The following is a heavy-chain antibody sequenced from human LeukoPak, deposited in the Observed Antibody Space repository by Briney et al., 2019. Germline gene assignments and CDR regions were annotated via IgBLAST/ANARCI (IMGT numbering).Heavy chain of an antibody. CDR2: IYYSGST. D-gene: IGHD2-2*01. CDR3: ARVPRPYAGYFDY. CDR1: GGSISSSSYY. J-gene: IGHJ4*02. V-gene: IGHV4-39*07. Sequence: SETLSLTCTVSGGSISSSSYYWGWIRQPPGKGLEWIGSIYYSGSTYYNPSLKSRVTISVDTSKNQFSLKLSSVTAADTAVYYCARVPRPYAGYFDYWGQGTLVTVSS.